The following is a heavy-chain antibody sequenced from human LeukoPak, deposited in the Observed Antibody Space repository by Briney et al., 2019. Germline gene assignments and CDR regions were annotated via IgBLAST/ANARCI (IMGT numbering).Heavy chain of an antibody. D-gene: IGHD6-13*01. CDR1: GFTFSGYW. J-gene: IGHJ1*01. Sequence: PGGSLRLSCAVSGFTFSGYWMNWVCQAPGKGLEWLSRINSDGSGATYADSVRGRFTVSRDNAKSILFLQMNSLRVEDTAVYYCTRDFYSSSWDWGQGTLVSVSS. CDR2: INSDGSGA. CDR3: TRDFYSSSWD. V-gene: IGHV3-74*01.